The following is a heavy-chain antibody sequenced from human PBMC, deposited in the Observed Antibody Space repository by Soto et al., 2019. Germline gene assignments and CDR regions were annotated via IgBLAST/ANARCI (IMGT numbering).Heavy chain of an antibody. V-gene: IGHV4-4*07. CDR3: AREGYYDSSGYYLLGY. J-gene: IGHJ4*02. D-gene: IGHD3-22*01. CDR2: IYTSGST. CDR1: GGSISSYY. Sequence: QVQLQESGPGLMKPSETLSLTCTVSGGSISSYYWSWIRQPAGKGLEWIGRIYTSGSTNYNPSLKSRVTMSVDTSKNQFSLKLSSVTAADTAVYYCAREGYYDSSGYYLLGYWGQGTLVTVSS.